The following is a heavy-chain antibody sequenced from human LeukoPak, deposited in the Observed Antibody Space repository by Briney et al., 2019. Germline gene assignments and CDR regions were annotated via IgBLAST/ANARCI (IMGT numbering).Heavy chain of an antibody. V-gene: IGHV3-9*01. CDR1: GFIFDDYA. CDR2: ISGNSGSI. CDR3: AKDIGLRYSYGLYYFDY. D-gene: IGHD5-18*01. J-gene: IGHJ4*02. Sequence: PGGSLRLSCAASGFIFDDYAMHWVRHAPGKGLEWVSGISGNSGSIGYADSVKGRFTISRDNAKNSLYLQMNSPRAEDTALYYCAKDIGLRYSYGLYYFDYWGQGTLVTVSS.